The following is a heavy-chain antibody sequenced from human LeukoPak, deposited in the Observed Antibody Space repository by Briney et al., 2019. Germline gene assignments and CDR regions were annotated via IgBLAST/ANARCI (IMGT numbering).Heavy chain of an antibody. CDR2: IFYSGST. CDR1: GGSISSSSYY. V-gene: IGHV4-39*01. Sequence: SETLSLTCTVSGGSISSSSYYWGWIRQPPGKGLEWIGSIFYSGSTYYNPSLKSRVTISGDTSKSQFSLKLSSVTAADTAVYYCVRLEKVVVLATIDFWGQGTLVTVSS. D-gene: IGHD2-15*01. J-gene: IGHJ4*02. CDR3: VRLEKVVVLATIDF.